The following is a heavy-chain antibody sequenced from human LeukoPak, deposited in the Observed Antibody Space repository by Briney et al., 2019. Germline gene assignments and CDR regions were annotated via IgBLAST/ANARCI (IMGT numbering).Heavy chain of an antibody. CDR2: IKQDGSEK. CDR3: ARDPHCSSTSCYAGVDY. Sequence: GGSLRLSCAASGFTFSSYWMSWVRQAPGKGLEWVANIKQDGSEKYYVDSVKGRFTIFRDNAKNSLYLQMNSLRAEDTAVYYCARDPHCSSTSCYAGVDYWGQGTLVTVSS. D-gene: IGHD2-2*01. V-gene: IGHV3-7*01. J-gene: IGHJ4*02. CDR1: GFTFSSYW.